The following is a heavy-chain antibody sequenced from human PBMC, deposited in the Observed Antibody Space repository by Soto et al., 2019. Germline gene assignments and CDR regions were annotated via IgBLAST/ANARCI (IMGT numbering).Heavy chain of an antibody. Sequence: QVQLQESGPGLVKPSQTLSLTCTVSGGSISSGDYYWTWIRHHPGKGLEWIGYIYYSGSTNPNPSLKSRITISLDTSKNLFSLKLNSVTDADTAVYYCARTKTSSTSFHVDYWGQGTQVTVSS. CDR1: GGSISSGDYY. V-gene: IGHV4-31*03. CDR2: IYYSGST. D-gene: IGHD2-2*01. CDR3: ARTKTSSTSFHVDY. J-gene: IGHJ4*02.